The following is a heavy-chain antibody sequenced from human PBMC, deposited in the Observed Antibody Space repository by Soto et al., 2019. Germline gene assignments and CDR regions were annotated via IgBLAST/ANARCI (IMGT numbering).Heavy chain of an antibody. CDR3: AKNHWIMATTFFDS. CDR2: ISGTGDIT. CDR1: GLTFTTYG. D-gene: IGHD5-12*01. V-gene: IGHV3-23*01. J-gene: IGHJ4*02. Sequence: HPGGSLRLSCAASGLTFTTYGMSWVRQAPGKGLEWVSGISGTGDITYYADPVKGRFTISRDNSKHTMYLQMNSLRAEDTAIYFCAKNHWIMATTFFDSWGQGILVTVSS.